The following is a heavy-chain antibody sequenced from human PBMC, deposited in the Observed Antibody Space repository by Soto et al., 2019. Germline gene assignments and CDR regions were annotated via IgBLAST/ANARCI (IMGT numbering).Heavy chain of an antibody. V-gene: IGHV4-31*03. CDR1: GGSISSGVYY. CDR3: ARDRECSGGTCYNYFDY. D-gene: IGHD2-15*01. Sequence: PSETLSLPCTVSGGSISSGVYYWSWIRQHPGKGLEWIGYIYYSGSTYYNPSLKSRVTISVDTSKNQSSLKLSSVTAADTAVYYCARDRECSGGTCYNYFDYWGQGTLVTVS. CDR2: IYYSGST. J-gene: IGHJ4*02.